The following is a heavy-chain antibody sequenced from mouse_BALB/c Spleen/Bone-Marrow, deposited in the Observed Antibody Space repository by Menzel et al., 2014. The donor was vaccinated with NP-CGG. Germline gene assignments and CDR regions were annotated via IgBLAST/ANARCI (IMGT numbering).Heavy chain of an antibody. CDR3: ARGGISVDY. J-gene: IGHJ2*01. Sequence: VMLVESGAELVRPGSSVKISCKASGYAFSVYWMNWVKQRPGQDLEWIGQIYPGDGDTNYNGKFKGRATLTADKSSNTAYMQLSSLTSEDSAVYFCARGGISVDYWGQGTTLTVSS. CDR2: IYPGDGDT. V-gene: IGHV1-80*01. CDR1: GYAFSVYW.